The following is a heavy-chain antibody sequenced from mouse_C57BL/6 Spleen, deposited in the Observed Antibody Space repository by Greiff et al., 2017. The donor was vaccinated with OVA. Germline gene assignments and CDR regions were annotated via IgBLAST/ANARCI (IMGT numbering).Heavy chain of an antibody. V-gene: IGHV3-6*01. CDR3: ARAGLRQDAMDY. Sequence: EVQRVESGPGLVKPSQSLSLTCSVTGYSITSGYYWNWIRQFPGNKLEWMGYISYDGSNNYNPSLKNRISITRDTSKNQFFLKLNSVTTEDTATYYCARAGLRQDAMDYWGQGTSVTVSS. J-gene: IGHJ4*01. CDR1: GYSITSGYY. D-gene: IGHD2-4*01. CDR2: ISYDGSN.